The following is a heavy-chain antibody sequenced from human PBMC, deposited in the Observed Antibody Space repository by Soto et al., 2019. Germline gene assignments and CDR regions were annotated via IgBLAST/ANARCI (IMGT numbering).Heavy chain of an antibody. CDR2: NYYSGST. Sequence: SETLSLTCTVSGGSISSGGFYWSWIRQHPGKGLEWIGYNYYSGSTYYNPSLKSRVTISVDTSQNQFSLKLSSVTAADTAVYYCARDHGMGGSSYYYGMDVWGQGTTVTVSS. CDR3: ARDHGMGGSSYYYGMDV. J-gene: IGHJ6*02. D-gene: IGHD1-26*01. CDR1: GGSISSGGFY. V-gene: IGHV4-31*03.